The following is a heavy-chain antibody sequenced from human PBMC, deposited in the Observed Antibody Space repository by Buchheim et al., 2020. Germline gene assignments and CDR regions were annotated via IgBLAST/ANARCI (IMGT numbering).Heavy chain of an antibody. D-gene: IGHD3-22*01. CDR3: AKNHYDGTLYYYFMDV. CDR1: GFTFSSFG. V-gene: IGHV3-30*18. Sequence: QVQLVESGGGVVQPGRSLRLSCAASGFTFSSFGMHWVRQAPGKGLEWVAVISYDGSSKYYAESVKGRFTISRDNSKSTLYLQINSLRAEDTAVYYCAKNHYDGTLYYYFMDVWGKGT. CDR2: ISYDGSSK. J-gene: IGHJ6*03.